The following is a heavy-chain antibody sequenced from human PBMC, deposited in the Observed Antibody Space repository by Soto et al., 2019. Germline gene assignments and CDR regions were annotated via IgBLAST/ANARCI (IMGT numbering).Heavy chain of an antibody. V-gene: IGHV1-3*01. CDR2: INAGNGNT. D-gene: IGHD3-9*01. Sequence: VASVKVSCKASGYTFSTYTIHWVRQAPGQRLEWLGWINAGNGNTKYSQKFQGRVTITRDTSASTAYMELSSLRSEDTAVYFCARVLQDNDILTAYYNPCFDFWGQGSLVTVSS. J-gene: IGHJ4*02. CDR3: ARVLQDNDILTAYYNPCFDF. CDR1: GYTFSTYT.